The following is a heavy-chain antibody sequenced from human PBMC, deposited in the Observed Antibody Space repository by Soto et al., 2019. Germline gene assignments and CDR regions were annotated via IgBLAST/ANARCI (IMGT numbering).Heavy chain of an antibody. D-gene: IGHD1-26*01. CDR2: ISPYNGNT. Sequence: QVQLVQSGAEVKKPGASVKVSCKASGYSFSSYGISWVRQAPGQGLEWMGWISPYNGNTEYAQKFQGRVTMTTDTSTSTAYMELRSLRSDDTAVYYCARDNHDPTRYSGTYYVWFDPWGQGTRVTVSS. V-gene: IGHV1-18*01. J-gene: IGHJ5*02. CDR1: GYSFSSYG. CDR3: ARDNHDPTRYSGTYYVWFDP.